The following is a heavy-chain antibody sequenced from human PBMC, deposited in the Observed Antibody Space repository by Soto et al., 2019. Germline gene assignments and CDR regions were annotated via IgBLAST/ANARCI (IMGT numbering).Heavy chain of an antibody. J-gene: IGHJ4*02. CDR1: GFTFGDYA. Sequence: GWSLRLSCTASGFTFGDYAMSWVRQAPGKGLEWVGFIRSKAYGGTTEYAASVKGRFTISRDDSKSIAYLQMNSLKTEDTAVYYCTRESTAGVEMAKIRVDPFDYWGQGTLVTVSS. CDR2: IRSKAYGGTT. D-gene: IGHD5-12*01. CDR3: TRESTAGVEMAKIRVDPFDY. V-gene: IGHV3-49*04.